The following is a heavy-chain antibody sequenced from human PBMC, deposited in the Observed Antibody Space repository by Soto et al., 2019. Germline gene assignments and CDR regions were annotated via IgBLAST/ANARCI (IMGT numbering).Heavy chain of an antibody. D-gene: IGHD2-15*01. CDR3: AKWGPDGFCSGGRCYFEQ. CDR1: GFTFDDYA. J-gene: IGHJ4*02. CDR2: ITWNSNVL. V-gene: IGHV3-9*01. Sequence: EVQLVESGGGLVQPGGSLRLSCAASGFTFDDYAMHWVRRVPGKGLEWVSSITWNSNVLGYADSVKGRFTISRDNAKNSLYRQMNSLRPEDTALYYCAKWGPDGFCSGGRCYFEQWGQGTLVTVSS.